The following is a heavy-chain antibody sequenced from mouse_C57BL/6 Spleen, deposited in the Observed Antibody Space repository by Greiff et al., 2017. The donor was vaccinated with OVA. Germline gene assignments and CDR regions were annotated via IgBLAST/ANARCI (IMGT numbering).Heavy chain of an antibody. J-gene: IGHJ1*03. CDR2: ISSGSSTI. V-gene: IGHV5-17*01. CDR3: ARGATVVDYWYFDV. D-gene: IGHD1-1*01. CDR1: GFTFSDYG. Sequence: EVKLVESGGGLVKPGGSLKLSCAASGFTFSDYGMHWVRQAPEKGLEWVAYISSGSSTIYYADTVKGRFTISRANAKNTLFLQMTSLRSEVTAMYYGARGATVVDYWYFDVWGTGTTVTVSS.